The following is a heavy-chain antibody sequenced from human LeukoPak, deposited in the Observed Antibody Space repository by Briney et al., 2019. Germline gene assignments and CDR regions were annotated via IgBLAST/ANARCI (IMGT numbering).Heavy chain of an antibody. V-gene: IGHV4-4*02. D-gene: IGHD1-26*01. Sequence: PSGTLSLTCGVPGGSITTTNYWSWVRQSPGRGLEWIGEISLSGYTGFNPSLRGRVTMSLDESKNHPSLTLTSVTAADTAIYYCSRESGPYSPFGHWGQGILVTVTT. CDR2: ISLSGYT. CDR1: GGSITTTNY. J-gene: IGHJ4*02. CDR3: SRESGPYSPFGH.